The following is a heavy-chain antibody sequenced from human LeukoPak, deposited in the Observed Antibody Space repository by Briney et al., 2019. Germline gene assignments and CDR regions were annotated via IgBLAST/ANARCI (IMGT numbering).Heavy chain of an antibody. J-gene: IGHJ4*02. CDR3: ARGMSYGDYEI. CDR2: IYYSGST. V-gene: IGHV4-59*11. D-gene: IGHD4-17*01. Sequence: SETLSLTCTVSGGSISSHYWSWIRQPPGKGLEWIGYIYYSGSTNYNPSLKSRVTISIDTSKNQFSLKLSSVTAAYTAVYYCARGMSYGDYEIWGQGTLVTVSS. CDR1: GGSISSHY.